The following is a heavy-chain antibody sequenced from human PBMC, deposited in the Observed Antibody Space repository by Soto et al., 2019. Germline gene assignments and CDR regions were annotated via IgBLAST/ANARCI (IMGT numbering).Heavy chain of an antibody. V-gene: IGHV1-69*12. CDR2: SIPIFGTA. CDR1: GGTFSSYA. Sequence: QVQLVQSGAEVKKPGSSVKVSCKASGGTFSSYAISWVRQAPGQGLEWMGGSIPIFGTANYAQKFQGRVTXXAXEXKSTAYMELSSLRSEDTAVYYCARVTAMPREGYFDYWGQGTLVTVSS. D-gene: IGHD5-18*01. CDR3: ARVTAMPREGYFDY. J-gene: IGHJ4*02.